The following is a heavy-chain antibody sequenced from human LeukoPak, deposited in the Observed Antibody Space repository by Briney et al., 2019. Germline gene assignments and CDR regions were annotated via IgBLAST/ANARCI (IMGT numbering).Heavy chain of an antibody. J-gene: IGHJ3*02. V-gene: IGHV1-24*01. Sequence: ASVKVSCKVSGYTLTELSMHWVRQAPGNGLEWMGGFGPEDGETIYAQKFQGRVTMTDDTSKDTAYMELSSLRSEDTAVYYCATVPYGSGSYYRGNAIDIWGQGTMVTVSS. CDR3: ATVPYGSGSYYRGNAIDI. D-gene: IGHD3-10*01. CDR2: FGPEDGET. CDR1: GYTLTELS.